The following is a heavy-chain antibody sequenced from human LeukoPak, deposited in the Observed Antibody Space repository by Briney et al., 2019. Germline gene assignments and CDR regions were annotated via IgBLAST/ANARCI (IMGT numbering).Heavy chain of an antibody. V-gene: IGHV4-4*07. Sequence: SETLSLTCTVSGGSISSYYWSWIRQPAGKGLEWIGRIYTSGSTNYNPSLKSRVTISVDTSKNQFSLKLSSVTAADTAVYYCARGLHIVVVTGYYFDYWGQGTLVTVSS. CDR3: ARGLHIVVVTGYYFDY. D-gene: IGHD2-21*02. CDR1: GGSISSYY. J-gene: IGHJ4*02. CDR2: IYTSGST.